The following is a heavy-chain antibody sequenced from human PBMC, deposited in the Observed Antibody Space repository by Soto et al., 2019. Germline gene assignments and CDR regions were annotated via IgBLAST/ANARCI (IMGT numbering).Heavy chain of an antibody. CDR3: ARDDTDDAFDL. J-gene: IGHJ3*01. CDR1: GVSISSGGYS. V-gene: IGHV4-30-2*01. Sequence: SETLFLTCGVSGVSISSGGYSWNWIRQPPGKGLQWIAYIHHSGTTYYNPSLKSRVTISLDRSKNQFSLNLSSVTAADTAVYYCARDDTDDAFDLWGQGTLVTVSS. CDR2: IHHSGTT. D-gene: IGHD3-9*01.